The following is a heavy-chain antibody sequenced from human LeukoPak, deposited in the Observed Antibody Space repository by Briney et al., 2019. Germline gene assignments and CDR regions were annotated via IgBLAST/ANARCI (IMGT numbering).Heavy chain of an antibody. V-gene: IGHV1-8*01. CDR2: MNPNSGNT. CDR1: GYTFTSYD. Sequence: ASVKVSCKASGYTFTSYDINWVRQATGQGLEWMGWMNPNSGNTGYAQKFQGRVTMTRNTSISTAYMELSSLRSDDTAVYYCARTFWSGYSFDYWGQGTLVTVSS. CDR3: ARTFWSGYSFDY. D-gene: IGHD3-3*01. J-gene: IGHJ4*02.